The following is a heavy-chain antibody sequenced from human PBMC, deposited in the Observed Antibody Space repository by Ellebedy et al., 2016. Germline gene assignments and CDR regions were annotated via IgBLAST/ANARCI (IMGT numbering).Heavy chain of an antibody. CDR1: GYTFTGYY. V-gene: IGHV1-2*02. Sequence: ASVKVSCXASGYTFTGYYMHWVRQAPGQGLEWMGWINPNSGGTNYAQKFQGRVTMTRDTSISTAYMELSRLRSDDTAVYYCARARVGATGVDYWGQGTLVTVSS. J-gene: IGHJ4*02. CDR3: ARARVGATGVDY. D-gene: IGHD1-26*01. CDR2: INPNSGGT.